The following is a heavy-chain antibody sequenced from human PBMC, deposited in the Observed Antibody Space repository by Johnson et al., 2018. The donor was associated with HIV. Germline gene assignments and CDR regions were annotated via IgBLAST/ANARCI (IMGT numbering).Heavy chain of an antibody. J-gene: IGHJ3*01. V-gene: IGHV3-9*01. D-gene: IGHD2-21*02. Sequence: VQLVESGGGLVQPGRSLRLSCAASGFTFDDYAMHWVRQAPGKGLEWVSGISWNSGSIGYADSVKGRFTISRDNAKNSLYLQMNSLRAEDTAVYYCARGGGDKSPWRAFDVWGRGTMVTVSS. CDR1: GFTFDDYA. CDR2: ISWNSGSI. CDR3: ARGGGDKSPWRAFDV.